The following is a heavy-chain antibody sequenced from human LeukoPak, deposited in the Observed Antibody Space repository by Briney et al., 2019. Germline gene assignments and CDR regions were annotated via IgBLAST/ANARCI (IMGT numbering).Heavy chain of an antibody. CDR2: IYHSGST. V-gene: IGHV4-38-2*02. CDR3: ARGLGPGNWFDP. J-gene: IGHJ5*02. CDR1: GYSISSGYY. D-gene: IGHD3-10*01. Sequence: SETLSLTCTVSGYSISSGYYWGWIRQPPGKGLEWIGSIYHSGSTFYNPSLKSRVTISVDTSKNQFSLKLSSVAAADAAMFYCARGLGPGNWFDPWGQGTLVTVSS.